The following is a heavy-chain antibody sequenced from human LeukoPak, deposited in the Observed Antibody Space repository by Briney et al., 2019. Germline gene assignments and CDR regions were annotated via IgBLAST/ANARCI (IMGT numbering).Heavy chain of an antibody. CDR3: ARAASNGSYHFDY. Sequence: SETLSLTCAVSGGSISSSNWWSWVRQPPGKGLERIGEIYHSGSTNYNPSLKSRVTISVDKSKNQFSLKLSSVTAADTAVYYCARAASNGSYHFDYWGQRTLVTVSS. J-gene: IGHJ4*02. V-gene: IGHV4-4*02. D-gene: IGHD1-26*01. CDR2: IYHSGST. CDR1: GGSISSSNW.